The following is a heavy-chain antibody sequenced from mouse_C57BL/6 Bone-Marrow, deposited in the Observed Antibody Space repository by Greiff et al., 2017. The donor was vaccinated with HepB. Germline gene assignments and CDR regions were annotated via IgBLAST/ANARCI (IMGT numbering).Heavy chain of an antibody. CDR2: IDPSDSYT. CDR3: ARGGNLFAY. V-gene: IGHV1-59*01. CDR1: GYTFTSYW. D-gene: IGHD2-1*01. Sequence: VQLQQPGAELVRPGTSVKLSCKASGYTFTSYWMHWVKQRPGQGLEWIGVIDPSDSYTNYNQKFKGKATLTVDTSSSTAYMQLSSLTSEDSAVYYCARGGNLFAYWGQGTLVTVSA. J-gene: IGHJ3*01.